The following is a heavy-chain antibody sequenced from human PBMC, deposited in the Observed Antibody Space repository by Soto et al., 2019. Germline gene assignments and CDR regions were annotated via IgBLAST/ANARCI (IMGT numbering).Heavy chain of an antibody. J-gene: IGHJ4*02. V-gene: IGHV4-34*01. D-gene: IGHD2-2*01. CDR2: INHSGST. CDR1: GGSFSGYY. Sequence: SETLSLTCAVYGGSFSGYYWSWIRQPPGKGLEWIGEINHSGSTDYNPSLKSRVTISVDTSKNQFSLKLSSVTAADTAVYYCARASIVVVPAAIPNFDYWGQGTLVTVSS. CDR3: ARASIVVVPAAIPNFDY.